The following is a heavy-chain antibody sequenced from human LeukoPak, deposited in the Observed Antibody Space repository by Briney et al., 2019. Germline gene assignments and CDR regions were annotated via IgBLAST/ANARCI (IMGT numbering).Heavy chain of an antibody. CDR2: ISSSNDYI. Sequence: GGSLRLSCAASGFTFSSYEMNWVRQAPGKGLEWVSSISSSNDYIYYADSVKGRFTISRHNAKNSLYLQMNSLRAEDTAVYYCVRIPNSAGFPNWFDPWGQGTLVTVSS. J-gene: IGHJ5*02. D-gene: IGHD6-19*01. CDR3: VRIPNSAGFPNWFDP. V-gene: IGHV3-21*01. CDR1: GFTFSSYE.